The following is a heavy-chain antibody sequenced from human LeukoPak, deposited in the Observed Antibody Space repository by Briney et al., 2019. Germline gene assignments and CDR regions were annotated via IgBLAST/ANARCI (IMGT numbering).Heavy chain of an antibody. D-gene: IGHD2-2*01. Sequence: GGSLRLSCAASGFTFSNYAMHWVRQAPGKGLEWVAVISYDGSNKYYADSVKGRFTISRDSSKNTLYLQMNSLRAEDTAVYYCALPPAYDLHYWGQGTLVTVSS. CDR2: ISYDGSNK. CDR1: GFTFSNYA. J-gene: IGHJ4*02. V-gene: IGHV3-30*04. CDR3: ALPPAYDLHY.